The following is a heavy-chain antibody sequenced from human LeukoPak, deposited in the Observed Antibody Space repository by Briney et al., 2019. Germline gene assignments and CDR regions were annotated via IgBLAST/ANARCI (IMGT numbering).Heavy chain of an antibody. V-gene: IGHV1-24*01. CDR3: TRGSQNCASASCYNF. J-gene: IGHJ4*02. Sequence: GASVKVSCKVSGYTLTELSMHWVRQAPGKGLEWMGGFDPEDGETIYAQKFQGRVTMTRSTSISTAYMELGSLTSEDTAVYYCTRGSQNCASASCYNFWGQGTLVTVSS. D-gene: IGHD2-2*02. CDR2: FDPEDGET. CDR1: GYTLTELS.